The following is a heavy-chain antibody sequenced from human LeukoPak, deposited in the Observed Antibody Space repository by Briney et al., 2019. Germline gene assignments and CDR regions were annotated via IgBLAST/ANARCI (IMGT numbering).Heavy chain of an antibody. J-gene: IGHJ4*02. CDR2: ISSSSSYI. CDR1: GFTFSSYS. Sequence: GGSLRLSCAASGFTFSSYSMNWVRQAPGKGLGWVSSISSSSSYIYYADSVKGRFTISRDNAKNSLYLQMNSLRAEDTAVYYCARDFEYCSGGSCYLYFDYWGQGTLVTVSS. CDR3: ARDFEYCSGGSCYLYFDY. D-gene: IGHD2-15*01. V-gene: IGHV3-21*01.